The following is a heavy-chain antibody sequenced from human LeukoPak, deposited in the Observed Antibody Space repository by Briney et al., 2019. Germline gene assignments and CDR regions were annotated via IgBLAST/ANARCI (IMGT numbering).Heavy chain of an antibody. D-gene: IGHD6-13*01. CDR2: ISSSSSTI. Sequence: GGSLRLSCAASGFTFSSYSMNWVRQAPGKGLEWVSYISSSSSTIYYADSVKGRFTISRDNAKNSLYPQMNSLRDEDTAVYYCARVGSIAAAGTPDYWGQGTLVTVSS. CDR3: ARVGSIAAAGTPDY. CDR1: GFTFSSYS. V-gene: IGHV3-48*02. J-gene: IGHJ4*02.